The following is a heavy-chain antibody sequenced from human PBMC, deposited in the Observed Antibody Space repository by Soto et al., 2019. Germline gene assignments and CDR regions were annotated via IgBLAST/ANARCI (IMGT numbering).Heavy chain of an antibody. CDR2: IWYDGSNK. Sequence: GGSLRLSCAASGFTFSSYGMHWVRQAPGKGLEWVAVIWYDGSNKYYADSVKGRFTISRDNSKNTLYLQMNSLRAEDTAVYYYARDGLQLAAFDIWGQGTMVTVSS. J-gene: IGHJ3*02. CDR1: GFTFSSYG. D-gene: IGHD6-13*01. V-gene: IGHV3-33*01. CDR3: ARDGLQLAAFDI.